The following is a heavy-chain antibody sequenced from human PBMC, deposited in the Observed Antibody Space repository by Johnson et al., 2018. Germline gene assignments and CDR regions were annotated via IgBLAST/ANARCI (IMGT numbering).Heavy chain of an antibody. CDR1: GFTFDDYA. D-gene: IGHD1-26*01. CDR3: AGGRGRGTYYAPTPACYGMDV. Sequence: VQLVESGGGLVQPGRSLRLSCAASGFTFDDYAMHWVRQAPGKGLEWVSGISWNSGTIGYADSVKGRFTISRDNAKNSLYLQMNRLRAEDTAVYYCAGGRGRGTYYAPTPACYGMDVWGQGTTVTVSS. J-gene: IGHJ6*02. V-gene: IGHV3-9*01. CDR2: ISWNSGTI.